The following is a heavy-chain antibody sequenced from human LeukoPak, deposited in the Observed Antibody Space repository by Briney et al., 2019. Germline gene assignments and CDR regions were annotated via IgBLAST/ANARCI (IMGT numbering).Heavy chain of an antibody. Sequence: ASVKVSCKASGYTFTSYGISWVRQAPGQGLEWMGWISAYNGNTNYAQKLQGRVTMTTDTSTSTAYMELRSLRSDDTAVYYCARSKLGYCSSTSGLRFDPGGQGPLVTVPS. CDR1: GYTFTSYG. J-gene: IGHJ5*02. D-gene: IGHD2-2*01. CDR3: ARSKLGYCSSTSGLRFDP. CDR2: ISAYNGNT. V-gene: IGHV1-18*01.